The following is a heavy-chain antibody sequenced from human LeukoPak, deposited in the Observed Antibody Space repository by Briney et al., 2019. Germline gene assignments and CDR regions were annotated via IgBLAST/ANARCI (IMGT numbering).Heavy chain of an antibody. CDR3: AKDAVAVSSGWALGY. V-gene: IGHV3-30*18. Sequence: GGSLRLSCAASGFTFSSYGMHWVRQAPGKGLEWVAVISYDGSDKYYADSVKGRFTISRDNSKNTLYLQMNSLRAEDTAVYYCAKDAVAVSSGWALGYWGQGTLVTVSS. CDR1: GFTFSSYG. D-gene: IGHD6-19*01. CDR2: ISYDGSDK. J-gene: IGHJ4*02.